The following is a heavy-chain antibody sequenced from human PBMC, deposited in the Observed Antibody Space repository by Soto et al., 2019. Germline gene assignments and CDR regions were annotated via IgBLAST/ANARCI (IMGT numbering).Heavy chain of an antibody. D-gene: IGHD2-15*01. V-gene: IGHV3-23*01. Sequence: PGGSLRLSCAASGFTFSSYAMSWVRQAPGKGLEWVSAISGSGGSTYYADSVKGRFTISRDNSKSTLYLQMNSLRAEDTAVYYCAKAERYCSGGSCYRSVYWYFQHWGQGTLVTVSS. CDR2: ISGSGGST. CDR1: GFTFSSYA. J-gene: IGHJ1*01. CDR3: AKAERYCSGGSCYRSVYWYFQH.